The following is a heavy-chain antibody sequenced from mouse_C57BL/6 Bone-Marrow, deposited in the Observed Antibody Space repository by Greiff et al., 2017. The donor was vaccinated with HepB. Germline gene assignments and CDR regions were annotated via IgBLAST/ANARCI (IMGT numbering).Heavy chain of an antibody. Sequence: QVQLQQPGAELVKPGASVKLSCKASGYTFTSYWMHWVKQRPGQGLEWIGMIHPNSGSTNYNEKFKSKATLTVDKSSSTAYMQLSSLTSEDSAVYYCASEIYYDQGGFAYWGQGTLVTVSA. D-gene: IGHD2-4*01. CDR2: IHPNSGST. V-gene: IGHV1-64*01. J-gene: IGHJ3*01. CDR3: ASEIYYDQGGFAY. CDR1: GYTFTSYW.